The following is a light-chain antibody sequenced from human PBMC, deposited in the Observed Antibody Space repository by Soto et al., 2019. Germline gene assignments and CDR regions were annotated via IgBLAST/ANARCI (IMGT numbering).Light chain of an antibody. CDR3: QQYGSSPRT. CDR1: QGIGDT. CDR2: GAS. Sequence: EIIMTQSPATLSVSPGEGVTLSCRASQGIGDTLAWYQHKPGQTPRLLIYGASSRPTGIPDRFSGSGSGTDFTLTISRLEPEDFAVYHCQQYGSSPRTFGQGTKVDIK. V-gene: IGKV3-20*01. J-gene: IGKJ1*01.